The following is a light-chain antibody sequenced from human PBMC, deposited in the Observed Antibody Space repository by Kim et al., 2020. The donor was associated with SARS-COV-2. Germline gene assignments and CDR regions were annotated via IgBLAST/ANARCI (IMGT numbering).Light chain of an antibody. V-gene: IGKV1-17*01. CDR1: QDIRND. CDR2: GAS. Sequence: DIQMTQSPSSLSASVGDRVTITCRASQDIRNDLGWYQQNPGRAPKRLIYGASSLQSGVPSRFSGSGSGTEFTLTISSLQPEDFATYFCLQHNTSPTTFGRGTRLEIK. J-gene: IGKJ5*01. CDR3: LQHNTSPTT.